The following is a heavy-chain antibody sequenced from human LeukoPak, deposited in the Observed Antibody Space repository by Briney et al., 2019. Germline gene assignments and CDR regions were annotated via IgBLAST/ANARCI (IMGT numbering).Heavy chain of an antibody. CDR3: AKAMGVITIFGVVSGYFDY. CDR1: GFTFDDYA. Sequence: PGRSLRLSCAASGFTFDDYAMHWVRQAPGKGLEWVSGISWNSGSIGYADSVKGRFTISRDNAKNSLYLQMNSLRAEDTALYYCAKAMGVITIFGVVSGYFDYWGQGTLVTVSS. J-gene: IGHJ4*02. CDR2: ISWNSGSI. V-gene: IGHV3-9*01. D-gene: IGHD3-3*01.